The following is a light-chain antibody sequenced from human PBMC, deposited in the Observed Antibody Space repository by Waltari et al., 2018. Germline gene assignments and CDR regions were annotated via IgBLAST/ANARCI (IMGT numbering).Light chain of an antibody. CDR1: QSISSY. CDR3: QQSYSTPYT. CDR2: AAS. V-gene: IGKV1-39*01. J-gene: IGKJ2*01. Sequence: RVTITCRASQSISSYLNWYQQKPGKAPKLLIYAASSLQSGVPSRFSGSGSGTDFTLTISSLQPEDFATYYCQQSYSTPYTFGQGTKLEIK.